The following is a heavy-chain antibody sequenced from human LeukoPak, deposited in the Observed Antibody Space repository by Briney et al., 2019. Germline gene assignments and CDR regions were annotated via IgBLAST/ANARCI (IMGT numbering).Heavy chain of an antibody. V-gene: IGHV4-59*11. J-gene: IGHJ5*02. CDR2: IYYSGST. D-gene: IGHD5-24*01. Sequence: KPSETLSLTCTVSGGSISSHYWSWIRQPPGKGLEWVGYIYYSGSTNYNPSLKSRVTISVDTSKNQFSLKLSSVTAADTAVYYCARDMDGDNPNWFDPWGQGTLLTVPS. CDR1: GGSISSHY. CDR3: ARDMDGDNPNWFDP.